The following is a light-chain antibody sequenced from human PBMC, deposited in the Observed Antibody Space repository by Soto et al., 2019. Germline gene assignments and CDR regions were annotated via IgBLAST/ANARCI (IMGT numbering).Light chain of an antibody. CDR3: QHYVTSLTK. V-gene: IGKV3-20*01. CDR1: HSVGSNY. Sequence: VMTHSPTTLSVSPWERATLSCRASHSVGSNYLAWYQQKPGQAPRLLIFGASIRVKGIPDRFIGSGSGTDFTLTISRLEPEDFAVYYCQHYVTSLTKFGQGTKVDIK. CDR2: GAS. J-gene: IGKJ1*01.